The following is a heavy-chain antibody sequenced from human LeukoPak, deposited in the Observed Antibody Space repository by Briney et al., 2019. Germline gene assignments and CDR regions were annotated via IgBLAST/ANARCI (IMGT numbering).Heavy chain of an antibody. J-gene: IGHJ5*02. V-gene: IGHV4-39*07. CDR1: GGSISSSSYY. Sequence: SETLSLTCTVSGGSISSSSYYWGWIRQPPGKGLEWIGSIYYSGSTYYNPSLKSRVTISVDTSKNQFSLKLSSVTAADTAVYYCARRKYYDYVWGSYGNWFDPWGQGTLVTVSS. CDR3: ARRKYYDYVWGSYGNWFDP. CDR2: IYYSGST. D-gene: IGHD3-16*01.